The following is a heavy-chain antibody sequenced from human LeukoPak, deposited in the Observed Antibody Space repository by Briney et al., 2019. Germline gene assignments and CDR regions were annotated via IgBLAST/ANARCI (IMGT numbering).Heavy chain of an antibody. J-gene: IGHJ4*02. V-gene: IGHV4-31*03. CDR1: GGSVNSGAYY. CDR3: ARDRASGMDF. Sequence: PSETLSRTCTVSGGSVNSGAYYWRWIRQCPGKGLEWIGQIFFTGRTDYNPSLKSRLSISIDTSKNQFSMELSSVTVADTATYYCARDRASGMDFWGQGTLVTVSS. D-gene: IGHD3-10*01. CDR2: IFFTGRT.